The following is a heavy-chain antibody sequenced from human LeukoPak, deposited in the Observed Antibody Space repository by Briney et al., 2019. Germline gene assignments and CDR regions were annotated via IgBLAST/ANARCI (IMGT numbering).Heavy chain of an antibody. V-gene: IGHV3-53*01. CDR3: AALDHGHDY. CDR1: GFTVSSNY. CDR2: IYSGGST. Sequence: GGSLRLSCAASGFTVSSNYMSWVRQAPGKGLEWVSIIYSGGSTFYAVSVKGRFTISRDNSKNTLYLQMNSLRAEDTAVYYCAALDHGHDYWGQGTLVTVSS. J-gene: IGHJ4*02.